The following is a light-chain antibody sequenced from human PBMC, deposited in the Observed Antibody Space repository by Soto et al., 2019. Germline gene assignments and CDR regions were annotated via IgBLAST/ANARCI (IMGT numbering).Light chain of an antibody. CDR1: QSISSD. CDR3: QQYNKWPRT. Sequence: IVLTQSPGTLSLSPGERTTLSCRASQSISSDVAWYQQKPGQAPRLLIYGASTTATGIPARFSGSGSGTEFTLTISSLQSEDFAVYNCQQYNKWPRTFGQGTKVDI. CDR2: GAS. V-gene: IGKV3-15*01. J-gene: IGKJ2*01.